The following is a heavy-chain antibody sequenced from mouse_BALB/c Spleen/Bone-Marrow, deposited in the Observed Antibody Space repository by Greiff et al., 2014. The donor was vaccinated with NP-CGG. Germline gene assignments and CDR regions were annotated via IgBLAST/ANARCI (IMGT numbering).Heavy chain of an antibody. Sequence: VQLKESGTEQGKPGGSVEMSCQASGYTFTSYVMPWVEQKPGPGLWGVGYINPYNDGTKYNEKFKGKGTLTSDKSSSTAYMELSSLTSEDSAVYYCARRGRIAEALGYWGQGTTLTVSS. V-gene: IGHV1-14*01. CDR3: ARRGRIAEALGY. CDR1: GYTFTSYV. D-gene: IGHD6-1*01. CDR2: INPYNDGT. J-gene: IGHJ2*01.